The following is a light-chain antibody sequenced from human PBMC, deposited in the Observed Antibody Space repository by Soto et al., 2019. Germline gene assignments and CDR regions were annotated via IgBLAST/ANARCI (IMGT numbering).Light chain of an antibody. V-gene: IGLV2-23*02. CDR2: EVS. J-gene: IGLJ2*01. CDR1: SSDVGSYNL. Sequence: QSVLTQPASVSGSPGQSITISCTGTSSDVGSYNLVSWYQQQPGKAPKLMIYEVSKRPSGVSNRFSGSKSGNTASLTISGLQAEDEADYYCCLYAGSSTVVFGGGTKLTVL. CDR3: CLYAGSSTVV.